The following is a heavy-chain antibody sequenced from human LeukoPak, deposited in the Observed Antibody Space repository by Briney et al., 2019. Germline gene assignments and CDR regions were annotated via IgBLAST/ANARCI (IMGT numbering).Heavy chain of an antibody. CDR3: ARDGTSTDDY. V-gene: IGHV1-18*01. CDR1: DYTFSNFG. CDR2: ISGNNDNP. D-gene: IGHD2-2*01. J-gene: IGHJ4*02. Sequence: GASVKVSCKTSDYTFSNFGINWVRQAPGQGLEWMGWISGNNDNPNYGQKFQGRFTVTTDSSTSTAYMELRNLRFDDTAVYYCARDGTSTDDYWGQGTLVTVSS.